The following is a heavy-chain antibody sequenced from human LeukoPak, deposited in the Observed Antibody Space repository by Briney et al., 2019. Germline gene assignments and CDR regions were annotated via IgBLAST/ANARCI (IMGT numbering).Heavy chain of an antibody. Sequence: PSETLSLTCTVSGGSISSGDYYWSWIRQPPGKGLEWIGYTYYSGSTYYNPSLKSRVTISVDTSNNQFSLKLSSVTAADTAVYYCARVGDSIAVAGGVFGFDYWGQGTLVTVSS. V-gene: IGHV4-30-4*01. D-gene: IGHD6-19*01. CDR1: GGSISSGDYY. CDR2: TYYSGST. J-gene: IGHJ4*02. CDR3: ARVGDSIAVAGGVFGFDY.